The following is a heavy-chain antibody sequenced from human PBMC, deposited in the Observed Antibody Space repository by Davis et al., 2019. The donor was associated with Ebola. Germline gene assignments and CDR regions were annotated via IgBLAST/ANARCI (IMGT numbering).Heavy chain of an antibody. CDR2: IRYDGSNK. CDR3: AKDRGPGENYYYYYYMDV. Sequence: PGGSLRLSCAASGFTFSSYGMHWVRQAPGKGLEWVAFIRYDGSNKYYADSVKGRFTISRDNSKNTLYLQMNSLRAEDTAVYYCAKDRGPGENYYYYYYMDVWGKGTTVTVSS. D-gene: IGHD7-27*01. V-gene: IGHV3-30*02. J-gene: IGHJ6*03. CDR1: GFTFSSYG.